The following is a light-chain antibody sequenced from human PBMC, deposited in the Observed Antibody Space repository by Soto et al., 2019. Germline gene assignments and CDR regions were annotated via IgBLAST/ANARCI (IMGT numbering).Light chain of an antibody. Sequence: DIVMPQSPATLSVAPGERVTFSCRASQGVSRKLAWYQHKPGQAPRLLISGASTGATGIPARFSGSWSGTEFTLTISSLQSEDYEDYDGQLYGGSRPFTFGPGTKVDIK. CDR1: QGVSRK. V-gene: IGKV3-15*01. CDR3: QLYGGSRPFT. J-gene: IGKJ3*01. CDR2: GAS.